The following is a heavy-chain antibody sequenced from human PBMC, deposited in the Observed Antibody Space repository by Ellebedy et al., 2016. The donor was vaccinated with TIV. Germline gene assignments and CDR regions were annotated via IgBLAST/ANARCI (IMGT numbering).Heavy chain of an antibody. J-gene: IGHJ4*02. D-gene: IGHD6-19*01. CDR1: GFTFSSYA. CDR3: AKESSGWLGGNFDY. V-gene: IGHV3-23*01. Sequence: GGSLRLSCAASGFTFSSYAMSWVRQAPGKGLEWVSGVSGSGGSTYYADSVKGRFTISRDNSKNTLDLQMNSLRAEDTAVYYCAKESSGWLGGNFDYWGQGTLVTVSS. CDR2: VSGSGGST.